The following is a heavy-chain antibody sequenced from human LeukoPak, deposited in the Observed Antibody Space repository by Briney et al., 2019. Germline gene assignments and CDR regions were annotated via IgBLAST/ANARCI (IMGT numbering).Heavy chain of an antibody. CDR3: ARAGSGYDHFNY. CDR1: GYSLRNGYY. Sequence: SETLSLTCTVSGYSLRNGYYWGWFRQPPGKGLEWIGNIHHSGSTFYNPSLKSRVTILVDTSKNQFSLKLSSVTAADTAMYYCARAGSGYDHFNYWGQGTLVTVSS. D-gene: IGHD5-12*01. CDR2: IHHSGST. V-gene: IGHV4-38-2*02. J-gene: IGHJ4*02.